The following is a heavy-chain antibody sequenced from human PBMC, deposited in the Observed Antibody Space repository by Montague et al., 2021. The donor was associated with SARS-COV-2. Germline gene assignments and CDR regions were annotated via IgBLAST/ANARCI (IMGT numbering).Heavy chain of an antibody. D-gene: IGHD1-14*01. V-gene: IGHV4-59*12. J-gene: IGHJ3*02. CDR3: ARGMYGLTETTDASDI. CDR1: GGSISSYY. CDR2: IYYSGST. Sequence: SETLSLTCTVSGGSISSYYWSWIRQPPGKGLEWIGYIYYSGSTNYNPSLKSRVTISVDTSKNQSSLKLSSVTAADTAVYYCARGMYGLTETTDASDIWGQGTMVSVSS.